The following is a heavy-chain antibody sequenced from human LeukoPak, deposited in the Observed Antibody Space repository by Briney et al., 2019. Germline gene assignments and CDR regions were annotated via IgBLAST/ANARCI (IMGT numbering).Heavy chain of an antibody. D-gene: IGHD2-15*01. Sequence: SETLSLTCTVSGGSISSSSYYWGWIRQPPGKGLEWIGSIYYSGSTYYNPSLKSRVTISVDTSKNQFSLKLSSVTAADTAVYYCARDEGYCSGDSCYYYGMAVWGQGTTVTVSS. CDR2: IYYSGST. J-gene: IGHJ6*02. V-gene: IGHV4-39*07. CDR1: GGSISSSSYY. CDR3: ARDEGYCSGDSCYYYGMAV.